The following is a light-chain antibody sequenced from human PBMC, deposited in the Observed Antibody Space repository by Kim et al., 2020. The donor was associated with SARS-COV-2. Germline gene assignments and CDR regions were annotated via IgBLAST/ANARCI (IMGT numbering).Light chain of an antibody. V-gene: IGKV1-17*01. CDR2: GAS. CDR1: QSFFNV. J-gene: IGKJ5*01. Sequence: ASVEHTFTSTGGPLQSFFNVLYWYQHMPGRAPQLLIYGASTLQSGVPSRFSGCGSGAEFTLTLTSVQPEDFATYFCLQRSTYPITFGQGTRLEIK. CDR3: LQRSTYPIT.